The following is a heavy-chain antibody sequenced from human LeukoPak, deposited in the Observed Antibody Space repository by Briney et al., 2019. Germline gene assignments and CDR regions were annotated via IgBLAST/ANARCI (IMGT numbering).Heavy chain of an antibody. Sequence: SETLSLTCTVSGGSVSSGSYYWSWIRQPPGKGQEWIGYIYYSGSTNYNPSLKSRVTISVDTSKNQFSLKLSSVTAADTAVYYCARVVAAIYYYGMDVWGQGTTVTVSS. CDR1: GGSVSSGSYY. V-gene: IGHV4-61*01. J-gene: IGHJ6*02. CDR2: IYYSGST. CDR3: ARVVAAIYYYGMDV. D-gene: IGHD2-15*01.